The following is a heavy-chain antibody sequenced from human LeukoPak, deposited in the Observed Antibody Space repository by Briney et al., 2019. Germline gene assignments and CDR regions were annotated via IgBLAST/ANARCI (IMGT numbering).Heavy chain of an antibody. V-gene: IGHV1-2*02. CDR2: INPNSGGT. Sequence: ASVKVSCKASGYTFTGYNIHWVRQAPGQGLEWMGWINPNSGGTLYAQKFQGRVIMTRDTSINTVYMELSRLRSDDTAVYYCARNKQLVPGLRPNYYYYMDVWGKGTTVTVSS. J-gene: IGHJ6*03. CDR1: GYTFTGYN. D-gene: IGHD6-6*01. CDR3: ARNKQLVPGLRPNYYYYMDV.